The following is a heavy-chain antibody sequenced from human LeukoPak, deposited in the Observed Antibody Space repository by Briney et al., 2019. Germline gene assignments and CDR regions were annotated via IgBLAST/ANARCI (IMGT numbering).Heavy chain of an antibody. CDR1: GFTFSSYG. CDR3: ARDRVAAAGPSYYYYGMDV. Sequence: GSLRLSCAASGFTFSSYGMHWVRQAPGKGLEWVAVIWYDGSNKYYADSVKGRFTIPRDNSKNTLFLQMNSLRAEDTAVYYCARDRVAAAGPSYYYYGMDVWGQGTTVTVSS. CDR2: IWYDGSNK. J-gene: IGHJ6*02. D-gene: IGHD6-13*01. V-gene: IGHV3-33*01.